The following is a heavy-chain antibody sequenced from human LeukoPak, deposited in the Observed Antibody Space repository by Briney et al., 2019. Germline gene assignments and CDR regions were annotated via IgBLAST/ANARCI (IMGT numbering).Heavy chain of an antibody. J-gene: IGHJ4*02. CDR3: ARVALWFGELTHYFDY. V-gene: IGHV4-39*07. Sequence: SETLSLTCTVSGGSISSSGYYWGWIRQPPGKGLEWIGSIYYSGSTYYNPSLKSRVTISVDTSKNQFSLKLSSVTAADTAVYYCARVALWFGELTHYFDYWGQGTLVTVSS. D-gene: IGHD3-10*01. CDR2: IYYSGST. CDR1: GGSISSSGYY.